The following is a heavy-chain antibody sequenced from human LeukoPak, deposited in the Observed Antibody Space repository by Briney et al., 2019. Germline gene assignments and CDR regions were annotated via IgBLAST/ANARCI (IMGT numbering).Heavy chain of an antibody. CDR1: GYAFTSYY. D-gene: IGHD6-13*01. V-gene: IGHV1-46*01. CDR2: INPGGSST. J-gene: IGHJ5*02. Sequence: ASVKVSCKASGYAFTSYYMHWVRQAPGQGLEWMGIINPGGSSTSYAQKFQGRVTMTRDMSTSTVYMELSSLRSEDTAVYYCAREMLAAAGGTTGWFDPWGQGTLVTVSS. CDR3: AREMLAAAGGTTGWFDP.